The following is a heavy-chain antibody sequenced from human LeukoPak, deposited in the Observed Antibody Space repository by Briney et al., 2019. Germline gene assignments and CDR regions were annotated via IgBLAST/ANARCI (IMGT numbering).Heavy chain of an antibody. Sequence: PSETLSLTCTVSGGSISGYYWNWIRQPAGKGLEWIGRIFHGGSTNYNPSLNSRVTMSVDTSKNQFSLKLSSVTAADTAVYYCTRAASSGPLFTYHMDVWGKGTTVTVSS. J-gene: IGHJ6*03. D-gene: IGHD3-22*01. CDR1: GGSISGYY. CDR2: IFHGGST. V-gene: IGHV4-4*07. CDR3: TRAASSGPLFTYHMDV.